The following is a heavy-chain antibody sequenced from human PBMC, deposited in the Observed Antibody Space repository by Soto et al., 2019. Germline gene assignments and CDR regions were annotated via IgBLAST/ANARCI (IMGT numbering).Heavy chain of an antibody. CDR1: GFTVSSNY. CDR3: ARGSRIAAARYYYYYMDV. V-gene: IGHV3-53*04. Sequence: GGSLRLSCAASGFTVSSNYMSWVRQAPGKGLEWVSVIYSGGSTYYADSVKGRFTISRHNSKNPLYLQMNSLRAEDTALYYCARGSRIAAARYYYYYMDVWGKGTTVTVSS. D-gene: IGHD6-13*01. CDR2: IYSGGST. J-gene: IGHJ6*03.